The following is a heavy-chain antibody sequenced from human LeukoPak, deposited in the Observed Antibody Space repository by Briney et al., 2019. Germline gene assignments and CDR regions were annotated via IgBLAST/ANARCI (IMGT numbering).Heavy chain of an antibody. CDR2: IWYDGSNK. CDR3: ASDWPGGDYPVDS. Sequence: GGSLRLSCAASGFTFSSYGMHWVRQAPGKGLEWVAVIWYDGSNKYYADSVKGRFTISRDNSKNTLYLQMNSLRAEDTAVYYCASDWPGGDYPVDSWGQGTLVTVSS. J-gene: IGHJ4*02. CDR1: GFTFSSYG. D-gene: IGHD4-17*01. V-gene: IGHV3-33*01.